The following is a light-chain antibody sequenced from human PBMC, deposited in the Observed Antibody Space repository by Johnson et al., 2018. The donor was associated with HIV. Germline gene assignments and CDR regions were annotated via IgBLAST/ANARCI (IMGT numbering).Light chain of an antibody. CDR1: NSNIGYNS. J-gene: IGLJ1*01. Sequence: QSVLTQPPSVSAAPGQRVTISCSGNNSNIGYNSVSWYQQVPGTAPKLLIYENKKRPSGIPDRFSGSKSGTSATLGITGLQTGDEADYYCGTWDSSLSAYVFGTGTKVTVL. CDR2: ENK. CDR3: GTWDSSLSAYV. V-gene: IGLV1-51*02.